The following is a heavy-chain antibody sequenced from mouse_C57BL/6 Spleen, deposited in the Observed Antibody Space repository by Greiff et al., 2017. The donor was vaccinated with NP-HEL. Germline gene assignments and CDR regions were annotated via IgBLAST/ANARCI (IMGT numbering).Heavy chain of an antibody. CDR2: IYPGDGDT. CDR1: GYAFSSYW. D-gene: IGHD2-5*01. CDR3: ARGDYSNYFDY. Sequence: VKLVESGAELVKPGASVKISCKASGYAFSSYWMNWVKQRPGKGLEWIGQIYPGDGDTNYNGKFKGKATLTADKSSSTAYMQLSSLTSEDSAVYFCARGDYSNYFDYWGQGTTLTVSS. V-gene: IGHV1-80*01. J-gene: IGHJ2*01.